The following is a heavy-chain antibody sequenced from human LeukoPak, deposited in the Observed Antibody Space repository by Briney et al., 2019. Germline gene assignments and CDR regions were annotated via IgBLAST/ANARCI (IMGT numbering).Heavy chain of an antibody. CDR1: GYTVTSYA. Sequence: KVSCKASGYTVTSYAISWVRQAPGQGLEWMGGIIPIFVIANDPQKFQRRVTITPDKSTSSEYRELSSLRSEDTAVYCCASAVYATDYWGQGTLATVSS. J-gene: IGHJ4*02. CDR2: IIPIFVIA. CDR3: ASAVYATDY. V-gene: IGHV1-69*17. D-gene: IGHD2-8*01.